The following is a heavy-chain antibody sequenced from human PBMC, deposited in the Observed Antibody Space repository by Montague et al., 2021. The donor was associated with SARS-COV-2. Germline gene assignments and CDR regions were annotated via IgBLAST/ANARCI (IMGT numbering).Heavy chain of an antibody. J-gene: IGHJ4*02. CDR3: ARDTRIVGATTRLDY. Sequence: TLSLTCTVSGGSISSGGYHWSWIRQHPGKGLEWIGYIYYSGSTYYNPSLKSRVTISVDTSKNQFSLKLSSVTAADTAVYYYARDTRIVGATTRLDYWGQGTLVTVSS. CDR1: GGSISSGGYH. D-gene: IGHD1-26*01. V-gene: IGHV4-31*03. CDR2: IYYSGST.